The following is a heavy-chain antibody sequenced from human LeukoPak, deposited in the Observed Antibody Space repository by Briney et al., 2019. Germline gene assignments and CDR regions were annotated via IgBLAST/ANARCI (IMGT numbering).Heavy chain of an antibody. J-gene: IGHJ4*02. V-gene: IGHV5-51*01. CDR1: GYSFTSFW. Sequence: GESLKISCKGSGYSFTSFWIGWVRQMPGKGLEWMGIIYPDDSETRYSPSFQGQVTISADKSISTAYLQWSSLKASDTAMYYCATPHDATAYYYDSSGYFYWGQGTLVTVSS. D-gene: IGHD3-22*01. CDR3: ATPHDATAYYYDSSGYFY. CDR2: IYPDDSET.